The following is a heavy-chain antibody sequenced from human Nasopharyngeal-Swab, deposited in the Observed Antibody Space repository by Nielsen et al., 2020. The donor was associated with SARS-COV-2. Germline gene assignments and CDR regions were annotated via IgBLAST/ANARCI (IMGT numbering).Heavy chain of an antibody. D-gene: IGHD3-3*01. CDR3: ARARRITIFGVVTHFDY. V-gene: IGHV4-31*03. J-gene: IGHJ4*02. Sequence: LRLSCTVSGGSISSGGYYWSWIRQHPGKGLEWIGYIYYSGSTYYNPSLKSRVTISVDTSKNQFSLKLSSVTAADTAVYYCARARRITIFGVVTHFDYWGQGTLVTVSS. CDR1: GGSISSGGYY. CDR2: IYYSGST.